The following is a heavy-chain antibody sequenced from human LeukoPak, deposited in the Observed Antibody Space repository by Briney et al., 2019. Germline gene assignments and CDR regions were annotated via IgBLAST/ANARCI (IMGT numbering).Heavy chain of an antibody. D-gene: IGHD1-14*01. CDR3: ARDRNPWRPEYWFDP. V-gene: IGHV1-46*01. Sequence: ASVKVSCKASGYTFTGYYMHWVRQAPGQGLEWMGIINPSGGSTSYAQKFQGRVTMTRDTSTSTVYMELSSLRSEDTAVYYRARDRNPWRPEYWFDPWGQGTLVTVSS. CDR1: GYTFTGYY. J-gene: IGHJ5*02. CDR2: INPSGGST.